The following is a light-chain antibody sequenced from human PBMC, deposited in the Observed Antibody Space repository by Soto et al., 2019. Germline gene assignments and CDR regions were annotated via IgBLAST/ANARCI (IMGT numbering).Light chain of an antibody. CDR1: QGISNW. Sequence: DIQMTQSPSSVSASVGDRVSITCRASQGISNWLAWYQQKPGRAPKLLIYTGSSLQSGVPSRFSGTGSGTDFTLTISSPQPEDGATYYCQQANSFPLTFGGGTKVEIK. CDR2: TGS. V-gene: IGKV1-12*01. CDR3: QQANSFPLT. J-gene: IGKJ4*01.